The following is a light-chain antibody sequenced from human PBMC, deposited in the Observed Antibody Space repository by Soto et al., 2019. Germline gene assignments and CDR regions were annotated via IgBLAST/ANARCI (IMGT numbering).Light chain of an antibody. V-gene: IGKV1-5*03. J-gene: IGKJ1*01. CDR3: HQYNSYPWK. CDR2: KGS. CDR1: QSISDW. Sequence: DIQMTQSPSTLSASVGDRVTITCRASQSISDWLAWYQQNPGKAPKVLIYKGSFLENGVPSRFSGSGSGTEFTLTIDSLQPDDFATYYCHQYNSYPWKFGQGTKVEIK.